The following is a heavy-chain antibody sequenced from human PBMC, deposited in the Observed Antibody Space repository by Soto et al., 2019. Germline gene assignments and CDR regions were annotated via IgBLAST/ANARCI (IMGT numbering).Heavy chain of an antibody. CDR3: AREDSIIIPAVLDC. D-gene: IGHD2-2*01. CDR2: VSKSDYT. J-gene: IGHJ4*02. CDR1: GHYFKNHG. Sequence: GEPLRHPCTVTGHYFKNHGFHWVSQPPGKGLEWVSSVSKSDYTYYSDSVKGRFTISRDNAKNSVSLQMNSLRAEDTGVYYCAREDSIIIPAVLDCWGQGTLVTGSA. V-gene: IGHV3-21*01.